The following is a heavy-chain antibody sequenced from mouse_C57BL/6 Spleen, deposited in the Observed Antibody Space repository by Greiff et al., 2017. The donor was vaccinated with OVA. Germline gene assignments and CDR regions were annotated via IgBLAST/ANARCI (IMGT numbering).Heavy chain of an antibody. CDR2: ISYSGST. V-gene: IGHV3-8*01. CDR3: ARLGYGYDDGYYFDY. D-gene: IGHD2-2*01. J-gene: IGHJ2*01. CDR1: GYSITSDY. Sequence: EVKVEESGPGLAKPSQPLSLTCSVTGYSITSDYWNWIRKFPGNKLEYMGYISYSGSTYYNPSLKSRISITRDTSKNQYYLQLNSVTTEDTATYYCARLGYGYDDGYYFDYWGQGTTLTVSS.